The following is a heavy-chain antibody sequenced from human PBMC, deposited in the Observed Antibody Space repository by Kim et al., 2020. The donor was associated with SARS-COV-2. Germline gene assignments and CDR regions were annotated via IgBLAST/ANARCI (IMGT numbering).Heavy chain of an antibody. J-gene: IGHJ4*02. D-gene: IGHD3-22*01. Sequence: GGSLRLSCAASGFTFSSYAMHWVRQAPGKGLEWVAVISYDGSNKYYADSVKGRFTISRDNSKNTLYLQMNSLRAEDTAVYYCLAGSSGYPYRDPTGDWGQGTLGPVSS. CDR3: LAGSSGYPYRDPTGD. CDR1: GFTFSSYA. CDR2: ISYDGSNK. V-gene: IGHV3-30*04.